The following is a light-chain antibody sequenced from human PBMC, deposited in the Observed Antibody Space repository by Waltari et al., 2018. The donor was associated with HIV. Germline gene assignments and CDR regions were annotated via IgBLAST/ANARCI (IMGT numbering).Light chain of an antibody. CDR2: DAS. CDR1: QSGSRY. J-gene: IGKJ5*01. CDR3: QQRSDWPPIT. V-gene: IGKV3-11*01. Sequence: EIVLTQSPRTLSLSPGERDTFSCRASQSGSRYLAWYQPKPGQAPRLLIYDASNRATGIPARFSGSGSGTDFTLTISSLEPEDFAVYYCQQRSDWPPITFGQGTRLEIK.